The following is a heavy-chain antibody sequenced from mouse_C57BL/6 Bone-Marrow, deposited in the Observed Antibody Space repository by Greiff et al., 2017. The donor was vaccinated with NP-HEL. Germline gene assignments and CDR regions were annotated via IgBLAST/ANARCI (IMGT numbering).Heavy chain of an antibody. J-gene: IGHJ3*01. CDR1: GYTFTSYW. Sequence: QVQLQQPGAELVKPGASVKMSCKASGYTFTSYWITWVKQRPGQGLEWIGDIYPGSGSTNYNEKFKSKATLTVDPSSSTAYMQLSSLTSEDSAVYYCERGELRLDSYDEAYWGQGTLVTVSA. V-gene: IGHV1-55*01. CDR3: ERGELRLDSYDEAY. CDR2: IYPGSGST. D-gene: IGHD2-12*01.